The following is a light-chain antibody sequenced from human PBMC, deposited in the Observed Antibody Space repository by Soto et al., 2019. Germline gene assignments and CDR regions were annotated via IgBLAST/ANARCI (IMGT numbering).Light chain of an antibody. V-gene: IGKV3-11*01. CDR1: QSVSIY. J-gene: IGKJ4*01. Sequence: EIVLTQSPATLSLSPGERATLSCRASQSVSIYLAWYQQKPGQAPRLLIYDASNRVIGIPARFSGSGSGTDFSLTISSLEPEDFAVYYCQQRSSWPLTFGGGTKEDIK. CDR3: QQRSSWPLT. CDR2: DAS.